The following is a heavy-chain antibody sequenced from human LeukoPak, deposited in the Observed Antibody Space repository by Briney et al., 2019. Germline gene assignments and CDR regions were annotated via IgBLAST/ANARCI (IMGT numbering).Heavy chain of an antibody. CDR3: ARELRYGDC. CDR1: GLTFSRYA. D-gene: IGHD5-18*01. J-gene: IGHJ4*02. CDR2: ISESGSGT. Sequence: QPGGSLRLSCAVSGLTFSRYAMSWVRQAPGKGLEWVSAISESGSGTYYADSVKGRFTISRDNSKDTLSLQMNSLRAEDTAIYYCARELRYGDCWGQGTLVTVSS. V-gene: IGHV3-23*01.